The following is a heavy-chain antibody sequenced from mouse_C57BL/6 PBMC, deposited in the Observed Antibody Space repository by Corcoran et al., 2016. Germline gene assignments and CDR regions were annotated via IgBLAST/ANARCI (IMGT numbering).Heavy chain of an antibody. Sequence: EVQLQQSGPELVKPGTSVKISCKASGYTFTDYYMNWVKQSHGKSLEWIGDINPNNGGTSYNQKFKGKATLTVKKSSSTAYMELRSLTSEDSAVYYCARRGFDGSSPDYWGQGTTLTVSS. J-gene: IGHJ2*01. CDR1: GYTFTDYY. CDR2: INPNNGGT. V-gene: IGHV1-26*01. D-gene: IGHD1-1*01. CDR3: ARRGFDGSSPDY.